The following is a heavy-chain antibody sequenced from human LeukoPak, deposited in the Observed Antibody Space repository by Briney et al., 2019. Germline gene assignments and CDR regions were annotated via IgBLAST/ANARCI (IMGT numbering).Heavy chain of an antibody. J-gene: IGHJ5*02. V-gene: IGHV4-4*07. CDR1: GGSISSYY. CDR3: ARDRDYDGVGWFDP. CDR2: IYTSGST. Sequence: SETLSLTCTVSGGSISSYYWSWIRQPAGKGLEWIGRIYTSGSTNYNPSLKSRVTMSVDTSKNQFSLKLSSVTAADTAVYYCARDRDYDGVGWFDPWGQGTLVTVSS. D-gene: IGHD4-17*01.